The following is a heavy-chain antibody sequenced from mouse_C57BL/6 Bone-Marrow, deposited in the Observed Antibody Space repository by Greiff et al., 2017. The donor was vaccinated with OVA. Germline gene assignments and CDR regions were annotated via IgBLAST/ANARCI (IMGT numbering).Heavy chain of an antibody. J-gene: IGHJ2*01. CDR1: GYTFTSYW. CDR3: ASGWLLQDY. Sequence: QVQLQQSGAELAKPGASVKLSCKASGYTFTSYWMHWVKQRPGQGLEWIGYITPSSGYTKYNQKFKDKATLTADKCSSTAYMQLSSLTYEDSAVYYCASGWLLQDYWGQGTTLTVSS. V-gene: IGHV1-7*01. D-gene: IGHD2-3*01. CDR2: ITPSSGYT.